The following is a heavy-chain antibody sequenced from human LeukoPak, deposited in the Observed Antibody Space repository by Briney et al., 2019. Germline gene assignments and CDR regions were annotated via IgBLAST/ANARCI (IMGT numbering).Heavy chain of an antibody. J-gene: IGHJ5*02. CDR2: IYYSGST. Sequence: PSETLSLTCTVSGGSISSSSYYWGWIRQPPGKGLEWIGSIYYSGSTYYNPSLKSRVTISVDTSKNQFSLKLSSVTAADTAVYYSAGHGYSSSWYYWFDPWGQGTLVTVSS. CDR3: AGHGYSSSWYYWFDP. CDR1: GGSISSSSYY. V-gene: IGHV4-39*01. D-gene: IGHD6-13*01.